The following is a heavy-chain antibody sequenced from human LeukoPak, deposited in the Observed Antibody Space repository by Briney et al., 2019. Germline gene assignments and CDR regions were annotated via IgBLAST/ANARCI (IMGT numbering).Heavy chain of an antibody. CDR3: ARDLGLYSSGWGSEAMYAFDI. Sequence: GASVKVSCKASGYTFNTYGFSWVRQAPGQGLEWMGWISAYNGNTNYAQKLQGRVTMTTDTSTSTAYMELRSLRSDDTAVYYCARDLGLYSSGWGSEAMYAFDIWGQGTMVTVSS. D-gene: IGHD6-19*01. CDR2: ISAYNGNT. V-gene: IGHV1-18*01. J-gene: IGHJ3*02. CDR1: GYTFNTYG.